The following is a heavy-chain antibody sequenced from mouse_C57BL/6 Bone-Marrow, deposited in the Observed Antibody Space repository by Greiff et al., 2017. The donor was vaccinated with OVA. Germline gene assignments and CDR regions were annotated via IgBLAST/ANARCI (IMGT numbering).Heavy chain of an antibody. CDR1: GYTFTDYN. V-gene: IGHV1-22*01. J-gene: IGHJ3*01. Sequence: EVKLQESGPELVKPGASVKMSCKASGYTFTDYNMHWVKQSHGKSLEWIGYINPNNGGTSYNQKFKGKATLTVNKSSSTAYMELRSLTSEDSAVYYCARRSYPGGFAYWGQGTLVTVSA. CDR2: INPNNGGT. D-gene: IGHD2-10*01. CDR3: ARRSYPGGFAY.